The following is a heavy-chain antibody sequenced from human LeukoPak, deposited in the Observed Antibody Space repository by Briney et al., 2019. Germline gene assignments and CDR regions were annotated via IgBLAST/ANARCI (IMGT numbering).Heavy chain of an antibody. D-gene: IGHD3-22*01. CDR3: ARDAGYYYDSSGYYSG. CDR1: GFTVSSNY. J-gene: IGHJ4*02. Sequence: PGGSLRLSCAASGFTVSSNYMSWVRQAPGKGLEWVSVIYSGGSTYYADSVKGRFTISRDNSKNTLYLQMNSLRAEDTAVYYCARDAGYYYDSSGYYSGWGQGTLVTVSS. CDR2: IYSGGST. V-gene: IGHV3-53*01.